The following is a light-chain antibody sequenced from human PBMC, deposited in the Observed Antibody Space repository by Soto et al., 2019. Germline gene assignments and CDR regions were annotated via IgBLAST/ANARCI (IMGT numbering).Light chain of an antibody. CDR1: QSVSSSY. V-gene: IGKV3-20*01. CDR2: GAS. CDR3: QQYTGPPTT. J-gene: IGKJ5*01. Sequence: EGVLTQSPGTLSLSPGGXATISCRASQSVSSSYLAWYQQKPGQAPRLLIYGASTRAAGIPDRFSGSGSGTDFTLTITRLEPEDSAVYFCQQYTGPPTTLGQGTRLEIK.